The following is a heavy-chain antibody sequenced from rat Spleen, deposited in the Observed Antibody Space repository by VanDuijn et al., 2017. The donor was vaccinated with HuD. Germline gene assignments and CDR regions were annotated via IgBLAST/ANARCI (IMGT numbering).Heavy chain of an antibody. V-gene: IGHV5-27*01. CDR3: TTMSNWFTF. CDR2: ITTGGSIT. Sequence: EVRLVESGGGLVQPGRSLKLSCAASGFTFTDHYMAWVRQVPTKGLEWVAYITTGGSITYYRDSVKGRFTISRDNAKRTLYLQMDSLRSEDTATYYCTTMSNWFTFWGQGTLVTVSS. CDR1: GFTFTDHY. J-gene: IGHJ3*01.